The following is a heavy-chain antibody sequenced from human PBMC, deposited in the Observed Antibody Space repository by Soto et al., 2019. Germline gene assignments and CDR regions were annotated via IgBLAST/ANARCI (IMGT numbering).Heavy chain of an antibody. D-gene: IGHD1-26*01. CDR1: GGSISSNY. CDR2: IHYSGST. CDR3: VKESRCSGSWVAGV. Sequence: SETLSLTCTVSGGSISSNYWSWIRQPPGKGLEWIGYIHYSGSTNYNPSLKSRVTISVDTSKNQFSLKVSSVTAADTAVYYCVKESRCSGSWVAGVWGKGTTVTVSS. V-gene: IGHV4-59*01. J-gene: IGHJ6*04.